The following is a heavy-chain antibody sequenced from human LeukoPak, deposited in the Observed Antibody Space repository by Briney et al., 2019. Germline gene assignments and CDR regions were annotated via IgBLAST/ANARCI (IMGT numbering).Heavy chain of an antibody. J-gene: IGHJ4*02. CDR1: GYTFTSYY. CDR3: ARGAERFGELSIGIDY. Sequence: ASVKVSCKASGYTFTSYYMHWVRQAPGQGLEWMGIINPSGGSTSYAQKFQGRVTMTRDTSTSTVYMELSSLRSEDTAVYYCARGAERFGELSIGIDYWGQGTLVTVSS. V-gene: IGHV1-46*01. D-gene: IGHD3-10*01. CDR2: INPSGGST.